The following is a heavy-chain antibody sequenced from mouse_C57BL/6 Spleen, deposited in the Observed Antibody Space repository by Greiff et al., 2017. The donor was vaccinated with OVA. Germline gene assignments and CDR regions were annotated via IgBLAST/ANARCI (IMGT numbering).Heavy chain of an antibody. V-gene: IGHV1-50*01. CDR3: ARGGRQLRLSDY. J-gene: IGHJ2*01. Sequence: VQLQQPGAELVKPGASVKLSCKASGYTFTSYWMQWVKQRPGQGLEWIGEIDPSDSYTNYNQKFKGKATLTVDTSSSTAYMQLSSLTSEDSAVYYCARGGRQLRLSDYWGQGTTLTVSS. CDR1: GYTFTSYW. CDR2: IDPSDSYT. D-gene: IGHD3-2*02.